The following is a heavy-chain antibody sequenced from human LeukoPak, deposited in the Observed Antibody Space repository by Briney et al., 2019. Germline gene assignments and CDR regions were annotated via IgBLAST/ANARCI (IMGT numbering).Heavy chain of an antibody. J-gene: IGHJ4*02. Sequence: GGSLRLSCAASGFTFSSYWMSWVRQAPGKGLEWVANIKQDGSEKYYVDSVKGRFTISRDNAKNSLYPQMNSLRAEDTAVYYCARDVRAVAGLLDYWGQGTLVTVSS. V-gene: IGHV3-7*01. CDR3: ARDVRAVAGLLDY. D-gene: IGHD6-19*01. CDR2: IKQDGSEK. CDR1: GFTFSSYW.